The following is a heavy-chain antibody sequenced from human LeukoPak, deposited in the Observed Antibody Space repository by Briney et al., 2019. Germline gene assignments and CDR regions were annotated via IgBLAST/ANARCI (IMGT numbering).Heavy chain of an antibody. CDR3: ARGQQLGSGYYYGMDV. J-gene: IGHJ6*02. D-gene: IGHD6-13*01. CDR2: INSDGSST. Sequence: GGSLRLSCAASGSTFSSYWMHWVRQAPGKGLVWVSRINSDGSSTSYADSVKGRFTISRDNAKNTLYLQMNSLRAEDTAVYYCARGQQLGSGYYYGMDVWGQGTTVTVSS. CDR1: GSTFSSYW. V-gene: IGHV3-74*01.